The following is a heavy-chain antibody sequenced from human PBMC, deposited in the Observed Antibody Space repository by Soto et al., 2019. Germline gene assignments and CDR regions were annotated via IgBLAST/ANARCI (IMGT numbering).Heavy chain of an antibody. Sequence: PSETLSLTCAVSGGSISSSNWWSWVRQPPGKGLEWIGEIYHSGSTNYNPSLKSRVTISVDKSKNQFSLKPSSVTAADTAVYYCASDYYDSSGYSYFDYWGQGTLVTVSS. CDR2: IYHSGST. J-gene: IGHJ4*02. D-gene: IGHD3-22*01. CDR3: ASDYYDSSGYSYFDY. CDR1: GGSISSSNW. V-gene: IGHV4-4*02.